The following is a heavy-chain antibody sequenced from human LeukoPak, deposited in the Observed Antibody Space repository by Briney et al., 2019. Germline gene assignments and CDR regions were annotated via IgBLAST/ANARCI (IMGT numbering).Heavy chain of an antibody. Sequence: ASVKVSCKASGYTITGYYMHWVRQAPGRGLEWMGWINPNSGGTKYAQKFQGRVTMTRDTSISTAYMELSRLRSDDTAVYYCARIYSGSYSTDDYWGQGTLVTVSS. CDR2: INPNSGGT. J-gene: IGHJ4*02. CDR1: GYTITGYY. V-gene: IGHV1-2*02. D-gene: IGHD1-26*01. CDR3: ARIYSGSYSTDDY.